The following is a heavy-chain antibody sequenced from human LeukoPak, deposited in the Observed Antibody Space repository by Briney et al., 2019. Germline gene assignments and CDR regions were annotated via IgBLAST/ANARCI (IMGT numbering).Heavy chain of an antibody. CDR1: GGSFSGYY. J-gene: IGHJ5*02. Sequence: SETLSLTCAVYGGSFSGYYWSWIRQPPGKGLEWIGEINHSGSTNYNPSLKSRVTISVDTSKNQFSLKLSSVTAADTAVYYCARGIAPGGSESSTTARGRFDPWGQGTLVTVSS. D-gene: IGHD2-2*01. V-gene: IGHV4-34*01. CDR2: INHSGST. CDR3: ARGIAPGGSESSTTARGRFDP.